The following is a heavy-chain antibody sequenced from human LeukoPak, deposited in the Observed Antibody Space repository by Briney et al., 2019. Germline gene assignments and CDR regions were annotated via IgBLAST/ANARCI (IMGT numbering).Heavy chain of an antibody. D-gene: IGHD4-23*01. CDR2: IYYSGST. Sequence: PSETLSLTCTVSGGSIIMYYWSWLRQPPGKGLEWIGYIYYSGSTNYNPSLKSRDTISVDTSKNQFSLKLSSVTAADTAVYYCARERTVVTEYWYFDLWGRGTLVTVSS. CDR1: GGSIIMYY. CDR3: ARERTVVTEYWYFDL. J-gene: IGHJ2*01. V-gene: IGHV4-59*01.